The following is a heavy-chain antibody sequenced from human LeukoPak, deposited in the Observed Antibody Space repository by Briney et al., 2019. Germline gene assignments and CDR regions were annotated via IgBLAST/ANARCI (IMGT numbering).Heavy chain of an antibody. CDR1: GFTFSDYY. J-gene: IGHJ4*02. CDR2: ISSSSSYT. D-gene: IGHD6-13*01. V-gene: IGHV3-11*06. Sequence: NTGGSLRLSCAASGFTFSDYYMSWIRQAPGKGLEWVSYISSSSSYTNYADFVKGRFTISRDNAKNSLYLQMNSLRAEDTAVYYCARVQIAAAGASDYWGQGTLVTISS. CDR3: ARVQIAAAGASDY.